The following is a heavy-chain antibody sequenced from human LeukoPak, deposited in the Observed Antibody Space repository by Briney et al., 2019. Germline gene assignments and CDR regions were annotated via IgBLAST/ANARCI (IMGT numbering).Heavy chain of an antibody. Sequence: GGSLRLSCAASGFTFSDKYMTWIRQAPGKGLEWLAHIDGSGSTMYYANSVKGRFTISRDNRKKSLPLQLNSLRAGDTAIYYCAGLFPTVTPWFDPWGQGTLVTVSS. V-gene: IGHV3-11*01. J-gene: IGHJ5*02. D-gene: IGHD4-17*01. CDR1: GFTFSDKY. CDR2: IDGSGSTM. CDR3: AGLFPTVTPWFDP.